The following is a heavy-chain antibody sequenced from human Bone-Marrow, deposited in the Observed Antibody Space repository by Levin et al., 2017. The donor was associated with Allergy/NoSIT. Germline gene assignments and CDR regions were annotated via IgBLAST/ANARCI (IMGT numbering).Heavy chain of an antibody. CDR1: GFTFRNYG. CDR3: ARSGGYGDHLDYMGV. J-gene: IGHJ6*03. Sequence: PGGSLRLSCAASGFTFRNYGMHWVRQAPGKGLEWVAVISYDGHNKFYADSVEGRFTISRDNSKNTLYLQVGSLRAEDTAVYYCARSGGYGDHLDYMGVWGKGTTVTVSS. D-gene: IGHD4-17*01. V-gene: IGHV3-30*03. CDR2: ISYDGHNK.